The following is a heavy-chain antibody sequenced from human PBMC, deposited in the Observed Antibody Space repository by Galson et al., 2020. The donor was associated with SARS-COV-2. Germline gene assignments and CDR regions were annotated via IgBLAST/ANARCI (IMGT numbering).Heavy chain of an antibody. J-gene: IGHJ6*03. Sequence: SATLSLTCTVSGGSISSGSYYWNWIRQPAGKGLEWIGRIYTSGSTNYNPSLKSRVTISVDTSKNQFSLKLSSVTAADSAVYYCARASDPYYMDVWGKGTTVTISS. CDR3: ARASDPYYMDV. CDR1: GGSISSGSYY. V-gene: IGHV4-61*02. CDR2: IYTSGST.